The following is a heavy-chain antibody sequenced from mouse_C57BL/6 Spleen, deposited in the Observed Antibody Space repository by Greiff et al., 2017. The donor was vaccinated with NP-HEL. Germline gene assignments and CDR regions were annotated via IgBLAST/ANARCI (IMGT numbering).Heavy chain of an antibody. CDR2: INPSNGGT. Sequence: VQLQQPGTELVKPGASVKLSCKASGYTFTSYWMHWVKQRPGQGLEWIGNINPSNGGTNYNEKFKSKATLTVDKSSSTAYMQLSSLTSEDSAVYYCAFITTVVEGYFDVWGTGTTVTVSS. CDR1: GYTFTSYW. V-gene: IGHV1-53*01. D-gene: IGHD1-1*01. J-gene: IGHJ1*03. CDR3: AFITTVVEGYFDV.